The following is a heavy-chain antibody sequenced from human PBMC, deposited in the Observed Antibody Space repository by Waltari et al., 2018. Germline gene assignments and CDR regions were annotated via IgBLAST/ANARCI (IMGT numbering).Heavy chain of an antibody. D-gene: IGHD1-26*01. CDR3: TRAKWELLQSAFDI. CDR2: IRSKAYGGTT. J-gene: IGHJ3*02. CDR1: GFTFGDYA. Sequence: EVQLVESGGGLVQPGRSLRLSCTASGFTFGDYAMSWVRQAPGKGLEWVGFIRSKAYGGTTEYAASVKGRFTISRDDSKSIAYLQMNSLKTEDTAVYYCTRAKWELLQSAFDIWGQGTMVTVSS. V-gene: IGHV3-49*04.